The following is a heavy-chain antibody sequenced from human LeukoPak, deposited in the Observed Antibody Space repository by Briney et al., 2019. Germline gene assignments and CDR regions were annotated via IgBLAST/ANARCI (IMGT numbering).Heavy chain of an antibody. D-gene: IGHD1-1*01. V-gene: IGHV3-48*01. Sequence: TGGSLRLSCTASGFPFIEYSMNWVRQAPGKGLEWISYIGIDSGNTKYADSVRGRFTISADKAKNSLYLQMNSLRVEDTAVYYCARDHNYAFDNWGQGTLVSV. CDR3: ARDHNYAFDN. CDR1: GFPFIEYS. J-gene: IGHJ4*02. CDR2: IGIDSGNT.